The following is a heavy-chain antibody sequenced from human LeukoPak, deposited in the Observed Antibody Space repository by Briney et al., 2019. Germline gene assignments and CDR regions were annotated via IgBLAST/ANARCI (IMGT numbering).Heavy chain of an antibody. Sequence: GGSLRLSCAASGFTFSTYWMSWVRQAPGKGLDWVANINLDGSKTYYLDSVKGRVTISRDNAKDSLYLQMDSLRAEDTAVYHCARSYLGPWGQGTLVTVSS. V-gene: IGHV3-7*01. CDR3: ARSYLGP. J-gene: IGHJ5*02. D-gene: IGHD3-10*01. CDR1: GFTFSTYW. CDR2: INLDGSKT.